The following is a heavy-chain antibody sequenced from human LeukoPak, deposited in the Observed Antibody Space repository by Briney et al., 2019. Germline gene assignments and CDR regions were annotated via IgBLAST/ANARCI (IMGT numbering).Heavy chain of an antibody. CDR2: ISTDGSQT. Sequence: GGSLRLSCEASGFTFSNYWMHWVRQPPGKGLMWVSQISTDGSQTFYADSVKGRFTISRDNSKNTLSLQVSSLRAEDTAVYYCAKDRYSYAFEYSDSWGQGTLVTVSS. D-gene: IGHD5-18*01. CDR3: AKDRYSYAFEYSDS. J-gene: IGHJ4*02. V-gene: IGHV3-74*01. CDR1: GFTFSNYW.